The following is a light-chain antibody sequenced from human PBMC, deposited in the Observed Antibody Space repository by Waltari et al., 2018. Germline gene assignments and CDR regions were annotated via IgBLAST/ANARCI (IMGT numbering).Light chain of an antibody. CDR2: DGT. J-gene: IGLJ3*02. CDR1: VGSSFL. V-gene: IGLV2-23*01. CDR3: CSYSVRNSLWM. Sequence: QSALTQPAPVSGSPGQSITISCTAVGSSFLVSWYQHHPGKAPRLIIFDGTNRPSGVSNRFSGSKSGSTASLTISGLQAEDEADYYCCSYSVRNSLWMFGGGTKVIVL.